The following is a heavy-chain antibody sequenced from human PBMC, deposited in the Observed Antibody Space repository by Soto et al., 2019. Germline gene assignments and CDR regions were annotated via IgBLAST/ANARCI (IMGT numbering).Heavy chain of an antibody. V-gene: IGHV3-9*01. D-gene: IGHD2-15*01. CDR3: VRDLEVRPARLRSCGLGP. Sequence: EVQLVESGGGLVQPGRSLTLSCAASGFAFDAYAMHWVRQSQGRGLEWVSGITWNSRDVGYADSVKGRFTIASDNAKNSVYLQMNTLRAEDSALYFCVRDLEVRPARLRSCGLGPWGQGTLVTVSS. CDR1: GFAFDAYA. CDR2: ITWNSRDV. J-gene: IGHJ5*02.